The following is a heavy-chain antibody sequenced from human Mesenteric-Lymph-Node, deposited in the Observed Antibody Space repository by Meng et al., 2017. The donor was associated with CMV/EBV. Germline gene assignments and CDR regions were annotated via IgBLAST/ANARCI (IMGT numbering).Heavy chain of an antibody. J-gene: IGHJ4*02. V-gene: IGHV3-30*02. D-gene: IGHD1-26*01. CDR3: ARDGLHTTDY. Sequence: GESLKISCAASGFTFSTCAMHWVRQAPGKGLEWLSYIHYDATFIDYEDSVKGRFTISRDNSKNTLFLQMNSLRGDDTAIYYCARDGLHTTDYWGQGVLVTRLL. CDR2: IHYDATFI. CDR1: GFTFSTCA.